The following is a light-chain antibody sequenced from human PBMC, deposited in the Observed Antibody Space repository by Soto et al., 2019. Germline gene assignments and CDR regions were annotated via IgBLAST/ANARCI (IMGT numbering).Light chain of an antibody. V-gene: IGLV2-14*01. CDR3: SSYTSSNTLYV. CDR2: DVS. CDR1: SSDIGGYDY. Sequence: QSALTQPASVSGARGQSISISCSGTSSDIGGYDYVSWYQQHPGKAPKLMIYDVSLRPSGVSNRFSGSKSGNTASLTISGLQAEDEADYYCSSYTSSNTLYVFGTGTKLTVL. J-gene: IGLJ1*01.